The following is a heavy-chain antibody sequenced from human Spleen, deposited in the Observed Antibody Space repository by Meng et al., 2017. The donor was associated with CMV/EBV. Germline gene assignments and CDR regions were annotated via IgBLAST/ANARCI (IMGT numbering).Heavy chain of an antibody. J-gene: IGHJ4*02. CDR1: GFTFDDYA. D-gene: IGHD1-26*01. CDR3: ARLLSGSYSGVDY. CDR2: ISWNSGSI. V-gene: IGHV3-9*01. Sequence: SLKISCAASGFTFDDYAMHWVRQAPGKGLEWVSGISWNSGSIGYADSVKGRFTISRDNAKNSLYLQMNSLRAEDTAVYYCARLLSGSYSGVDYWGQGTLVTVPQ.